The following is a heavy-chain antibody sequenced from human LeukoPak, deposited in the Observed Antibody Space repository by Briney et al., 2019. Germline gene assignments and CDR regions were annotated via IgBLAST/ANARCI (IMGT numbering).Heavy chain of an antibody. V-gene: IGHV1-18*01. Sequence: ASGKVSCKASGYTFTSYGISWVRQAPGQGLEWMGWISAYNGNTNYAQKLQGRVTMTTDTSTSTAYMELRSLRSDDTAVYYCARDSLFIVVVPAAHFDYWGQGTLVTVSS. CDR2: ISAYNGNT. CDR3: ARDSLFIVVVPAAHFDY. CDR1: GYTFTSYG. D-gene: IGHD2-2*01. J-gene: IGHJ4*02.